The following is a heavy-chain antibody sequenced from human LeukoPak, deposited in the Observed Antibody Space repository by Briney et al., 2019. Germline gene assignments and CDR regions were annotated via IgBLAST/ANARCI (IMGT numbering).Heavy chain of an antibody. CDR3: ASSVEWPGAPFDY. J-gene: IGHJ4*02. CDR1: GGSISSGGYY. CDR2: IYYSGST. V-gene: IGHV4-61*08. D-gene: IGHD2-8*01. Sequence: SETLSLTCTVSGGSISSGGYYWSWIRQPPGKGLEWIGYIYYSGSTNYNPSLKSRVAISVDTSKNQFSLKLSSVTAADTAVYYCASSVEWPGAPFDYWGQGTLVTVSS.